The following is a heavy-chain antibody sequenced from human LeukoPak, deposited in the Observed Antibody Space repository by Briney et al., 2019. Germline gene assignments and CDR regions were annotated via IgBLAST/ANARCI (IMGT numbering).Heavy chain of an antibody. V-gene: IGHV3-23*01. CDR3: AKAYYYDSSGYYYVRYFQH. J-gene: IGHJ1*01. Sequence: GGSLRLSCVASGFTFSTYAMSWVRQAPGKGLEWVSAISGSGGSTHYAESVKGRFTISRDNSKNTLYLQMNSLRAEDTAVYYCAKAYYYDSSGYYYVRYFQHWGQGTLVTVSS. D-gene: IGHD3-22*01. CDR1: GFTFSTYA. CDR2: ISGSGGST.